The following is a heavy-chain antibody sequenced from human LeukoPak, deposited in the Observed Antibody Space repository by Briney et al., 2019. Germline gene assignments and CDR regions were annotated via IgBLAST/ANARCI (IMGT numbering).Heavy chain of an antibody. J-gene: IGHJ3*02. D-gene: IGHD2-15*01. CDR1: GSSVTSSHW. Sequence: PSETLSLTCAVSGSSVTSSHWWGWIRQPPGKGLEWIGYIYYSGSTYYNPSLNSHLTQSVDTSKNHYSLNLTSVTALDTAVYYCARWTEGYTTGRPPTDAFDIWGQGTMVIVSS. CDR2: IYYSGST. CDR3: ARWTEGYTTGRPPTDAFDI. V-gene: IGHV4-28*01.